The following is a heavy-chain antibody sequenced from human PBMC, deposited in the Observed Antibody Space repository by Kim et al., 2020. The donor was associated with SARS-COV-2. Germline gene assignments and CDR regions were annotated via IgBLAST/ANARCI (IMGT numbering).Heavy chain of an antibody. CDR1: GFTFSNYG. CDR2: ISGSGDTT. Sequence: GGSLRLSCAASGFTFSNYGMNWVRQAPGTGLEWVSGISGSGDTTTYADPVKGRFTVSRDNSKNTLYLQMSSLRAEDTAIYYCANPRQPDYWGQGTLVTVS. D-gene: IGHD6-13*01. V-gene: IGHV3-23*01. J-gene: IGHJ4*02. CDR3: ANPRQPDY.